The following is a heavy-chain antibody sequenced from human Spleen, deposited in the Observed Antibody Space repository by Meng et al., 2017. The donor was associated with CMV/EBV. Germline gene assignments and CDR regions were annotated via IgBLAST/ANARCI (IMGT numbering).Heavy chain of an antibody. CDR3: AKVQWLAIPQNHNRYFGMDV. D-gene: IGHD5-12*01. J-gene: IGHJ6*02. V-gene: IGHV3-20*04. CDR2: INWNGGST. Sequence: GGSLRLSCVASGFRFDDYGMTWVRQAPGKGLEWLSGINWNGGSTGYADSVRGRFTIARDSVKKSLYLQMNSLRAGDTAVYYCAKVQWLAIPQNHNRYFGMDVWGQGTTVTVSS. CDR1: GFRFDDYG.